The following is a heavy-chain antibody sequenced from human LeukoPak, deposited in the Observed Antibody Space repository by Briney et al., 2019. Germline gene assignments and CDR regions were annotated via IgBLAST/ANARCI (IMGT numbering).Heavy chain of an antibody. V-gene: IGHV3-23*01. D-gene: IGHD1-26*01. CDR3: AKDHRQGVGASSPDY. CDR1: GFTFSSYA. CDR2: ISGSGGST. Sequence: GGSLRLSCAAPGFTFSSYAMSWVRQAPGKGLEWVSAISGSGGSTYYADSVKGRFTISRDNSKNTLYLQMNSLRAEDTAVYYCAKDHRQGVGASSPDYWGQGTLVTVSS. J-gene: IGHJ4*02.